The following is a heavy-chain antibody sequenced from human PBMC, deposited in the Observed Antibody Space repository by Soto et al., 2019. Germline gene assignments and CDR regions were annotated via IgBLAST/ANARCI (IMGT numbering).Heavy chain of an antibody. J-gene: IGHJ5*02. Sequence: GESLKISCAASGFTFSSYGMHWVRQAPGKGLEWVAVISYDGSNKYYADSVKGRFTISRDNSKNTLYLQMNSLRAEDTAVYYCAKDQMSVVRGTGYNWFDPWGQGTLVTVSS. CDR1: GFTFSSYG. CDR3: AKDQMSVVRGTGYNWFDP. V-gene: IGHV3-30*18. CDR2: ISYDGSNK. D-gene: IGHD3-10*01.